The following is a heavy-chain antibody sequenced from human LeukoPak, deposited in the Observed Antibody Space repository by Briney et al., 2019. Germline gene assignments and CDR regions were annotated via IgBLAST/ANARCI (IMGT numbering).Heavy chain of an antibody. D-gene: IGHD2-2*01. V-gene: IGHV3-15*01. CDR2: IKSKTDGGTT. CDR1: GFTFSKAW. J-gene: IGHJ4*02. Sequence: PGGSLRLSCAASGFTFSKAWMSWVRQAPGKGLEWAGHIKSKTDGGTTDYAAPVKGRFTISRDDSRNTVYLQMNSLKTEDTAMYYCTTVGYCTSTSCSGFDYWGQGTLVTVSS. CDR3: TTVGYCTSTSCSGFDY.